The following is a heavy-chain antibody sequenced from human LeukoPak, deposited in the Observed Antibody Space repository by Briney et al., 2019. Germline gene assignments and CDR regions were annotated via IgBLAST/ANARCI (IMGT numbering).Heavy chain of an antibody. Sequence: SVKVSCKASGGTFSSYAISWVRRAPGQGLEWMGGIIPIFGTANYAQKFQGRVTITADESTSTAYMELSSLRSEDTAVYYCARLPVGIGPKGWFDPWGQGTLVTVSS. V-gene: IGHV1-69*01. J-gene: IGHJ5*02. CDR2: IIPIFGTA. D-gene: IGHD2-21*01. CDR3: ARLPVGIGPKGWFDP. CDR1: GGTFSSYA.